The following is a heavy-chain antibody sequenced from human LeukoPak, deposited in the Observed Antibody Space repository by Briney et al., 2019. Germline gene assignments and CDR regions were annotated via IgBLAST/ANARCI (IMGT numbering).Heavy chain of an antibody. CDR3: GREWAVDF. Sequence: GGSLRLSCAASGFTFSSYAMSWVRQAPGKGLECVANIKQDGIEKYYLDSVKGRFTISRDNAKNSVYLQMNSLRVEDTAVYYCGREWAVDFWGQGTLVTVSS. J-gene: IGHJ4*02. V-gene: IGHV3-7*01. CDR2: IKQDGIEK. CDR1: GFTFSSYA.